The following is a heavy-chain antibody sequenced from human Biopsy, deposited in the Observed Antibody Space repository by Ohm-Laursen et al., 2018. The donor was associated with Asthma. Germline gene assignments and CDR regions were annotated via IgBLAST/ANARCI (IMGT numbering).Heavy chain of an antibody. CDR2: LIPVLGTA. CDR1: GGTFSSYA. Sequence: GASVKVSCKASGGTFSSYAISWVRQAPGQGLEWMGGLIPVLGTADYAPMFEGRVTITADESTSTAYLELTSLRFEDTAVYYCAKDIGSREDYWGQGTLVTVSS. V-gene: IGHV1-69*13. D-gene: IGHD5-24*01. J-gene: IGHJ4*02. CDR3: AKDIGSREDY.